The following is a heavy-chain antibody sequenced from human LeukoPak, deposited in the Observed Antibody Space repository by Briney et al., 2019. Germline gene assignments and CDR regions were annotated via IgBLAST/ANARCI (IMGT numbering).Heavy chain of an antibody. CDR1: GGTFSSYA. CDR2: IIPILGIA. D-gene: IGHD5-18*01. Sequence: AASVKVSCQASGGTFSSYAISWVRQAPGQGLEWMGRIIPILGIANYAQKFQGRVTITADKSTSTAYMELSSLRSEDTAVYYCASSGYSYGPNLDYWGQGTLVTVSS. V-gene: IGHV1-69*04. J-gene: IGHJ4*02. CDR3: ASSGYSYGPNLDY.